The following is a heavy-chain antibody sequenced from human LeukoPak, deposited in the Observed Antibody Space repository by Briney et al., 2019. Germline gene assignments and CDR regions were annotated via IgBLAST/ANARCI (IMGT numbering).Heavy chain of an antibody. J-gene: IGHJ4*02. CDR1: GFTFSSYG. Sequence: GGSLRLSCAASGFTFSSYGMHWVRQAPGKGLEWVAVISYDGSNKHYADSVKGRFTISRDNSKNTLYLQMNSLRAEDTAVYYCAKILSPLYDYVWGSYRYSFDYWGQGTLVTVSS. CDR3: AKILSPLYDYVWGSYRYSFDY. CDR2: ISYDGSNK. V-gene: IGHV3-30*18. D-gene: IGHD3-16*02.